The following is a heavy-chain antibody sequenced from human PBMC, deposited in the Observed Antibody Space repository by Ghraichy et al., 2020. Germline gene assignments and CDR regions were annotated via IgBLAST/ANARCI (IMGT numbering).Heavy chain of an antibody. Sequence: SETLSLTCTVSGGSISSYCWSWIRQPPGKGLEWIGYIYYSGSTNYNPSLKSRVTMSVDTSKNQFSLKLSSVTAADTAVYYCARGLLTFDYWGQGTLVTVSS. J-gene: IGHJ4*02. V-gene: IGHV4-59*01. CDR2: IYYSGST. D-gene: IGHD3-10*01. CDR3: ARGLLTFDY. CDR1: GGSISSYC.